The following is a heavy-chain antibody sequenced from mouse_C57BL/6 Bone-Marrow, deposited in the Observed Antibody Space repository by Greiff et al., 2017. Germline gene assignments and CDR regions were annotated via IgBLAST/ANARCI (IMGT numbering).Heavy chain of an antibody. D-gene: IGHD2-5*01. Sequence: QVQLQQPGAELVMPGASVKLSCKASGYTFTSYWMHWVKQRPGQGLEWIGEIDPSDSYTNYNQKFKGKSTLTVDKSSITAYMQLSSLNSEDSAVYYCARTAYYSNYGAMDYWGQGTSVTVSS. V-gene: IGHV1-69*01. J-gene: IGHJ4*01. CDR2: IDPSDSYT. CDR1: GYTFTSYW. CDR3: ARTAYYSNYGAMDY.